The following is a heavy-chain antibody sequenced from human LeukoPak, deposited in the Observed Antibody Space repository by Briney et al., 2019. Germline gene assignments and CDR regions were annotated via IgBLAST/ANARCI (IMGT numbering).Heavy chain of an antibody. Sequence: GGSLRLSRAASGFTFSSYSMNWVRQAPGKGLEWVSFISSSSSTIYYADSVKGRFTISRDNAKNSLYLQMNSLRAEDTAVYYCARDRGGSYSAIDYWGQGTLVTVSS. J-gene: IGHJ4*02. D-gene: IGHD1-26*01. CDR1: GFTFSSYS. CDR3: ARDRGGSYSAIDY. V-gene: IGHV3-48*04. CDR2: ISSSSSTI.